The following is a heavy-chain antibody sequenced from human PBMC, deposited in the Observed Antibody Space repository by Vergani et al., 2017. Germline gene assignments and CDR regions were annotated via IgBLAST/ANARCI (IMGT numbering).Heavy chain of an antibody. V-gene: IGHV3-49*04. CDR2: IRSKVYSETT. Sequence: VQLVDSGGGLIQPGRSLRLSCSASGFTFGDYAMSWVRQAPGKGLEWVAFIRSKVYSETTEYAASVKGRFTISRDDSKSIAYLQMNSLKTEDTAVYYCTRVFSYSSGWYPSDYWGQGTLVTVSS. D-gene: IGHD6-19*01. J-gene: IGHJ4*02. CDR3: TRVFSYSSGWYPSDY. CDR1: GFTFGDYA.